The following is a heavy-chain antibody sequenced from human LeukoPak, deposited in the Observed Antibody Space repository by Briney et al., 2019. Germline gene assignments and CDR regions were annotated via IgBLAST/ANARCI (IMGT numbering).Heavy chain of an antibody. CDR1: GYTFTSYD. J-gene: IGHJ4*02. Sequence: GASVKVSCKASGYTFTSYDINWVRQATGQGLEWMGWMNPNSGNTGYAQKFQGRVTITRNTSISTAYMELSSLRSEDTAVYYCARGHYYGDTYYFDYWGQGTLVTVSS. V-gene: IGHV1-8*03. D-gene: IGHD4-17*01. CDR3: ARGHYYGDTYYFDY. CDR2: MNPNSGNT.